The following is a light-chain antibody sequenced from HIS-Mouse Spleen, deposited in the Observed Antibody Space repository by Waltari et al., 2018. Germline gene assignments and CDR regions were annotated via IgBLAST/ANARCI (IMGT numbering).Light chain of an antibody. J-gene: IGLJ2*01. CDR3: SSYTSSSFNVV. CDR2: DVS. Sequence: QSALTQPASVSGSPGQSITISCTGTSSDVGGYNYVSLYQQHPGKAPKLMIYDVSNRPSGVSNRFSGSKSGNMASLTISGLQAEDEADYYCSSYTSSSFNVVFGGGTKLTVL. V-gene: IGLV2-14*03. CDR1: SSDVGGYNY.